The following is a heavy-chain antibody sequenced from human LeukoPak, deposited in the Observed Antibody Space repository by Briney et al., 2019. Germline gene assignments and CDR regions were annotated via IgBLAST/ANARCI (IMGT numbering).Heavy chain of an antibody. V-gene: IGHV1-69*04. CDR3: ARSPEVMYYYDSSGYYYYFDY. D-gene: IGHD3-22*01. CDR1: GGTFSSYA. Sequence: SVKVSCKASGGTFSSYAISWVRQAPGQGLEWMGRIIPILGIANYAQKFQGRVTITADKSTSTAYMELSSLRSEDTAVYYCARSPEVMYYYDSSGYYYYFDYWGQGTLVTVSS. J-gene: IGHJ4*02. CDR2: IIPILGIA.